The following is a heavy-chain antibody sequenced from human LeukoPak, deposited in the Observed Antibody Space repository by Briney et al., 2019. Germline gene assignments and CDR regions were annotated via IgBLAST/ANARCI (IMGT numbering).Heavy chain of an antibody. CDR1: GYGFNSHH. V-gene: IGHV1-46*02. CDR3: ARDSGNFHYDMDV. D-gene: IGHD3-10*01. CDR2: KFSHDGTT. Sequence: ASVKVSCKTSGYGFNSHHVHWVRQAPGQGLDWMGVKFSHDGTTSYTQNFQGRLTMTRDTSTSTVYMELSSLRSEDTAVYYCARDSGNFHYDMDVWGQGTTVIVSS. J-gene: IGHJ6*02.